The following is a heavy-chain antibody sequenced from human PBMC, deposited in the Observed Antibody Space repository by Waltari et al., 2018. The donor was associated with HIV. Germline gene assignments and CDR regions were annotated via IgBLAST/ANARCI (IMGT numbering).Heavy chain of an antibody. V-gene: IGHV2-70*15. CDR1: GFSLSTSGMC. CDR3: ARIRFLESGSGYYYYGMDV. CDR2: IDWDDDK. Sequence: QVTLRESGPALVKPTQTLTLTCTFSGFSLSTSGMCVSWIRQPPGKALEWLARIDWDDDKYYSTSLKTRLTISKDTSKNQVVLTMTNMDPVDTATYYCARIRFLESGSGYYYYGMDVWGQGTTVTVSS. J-gene: IGHJ6*02. D-gene: IGHD3-3*01.